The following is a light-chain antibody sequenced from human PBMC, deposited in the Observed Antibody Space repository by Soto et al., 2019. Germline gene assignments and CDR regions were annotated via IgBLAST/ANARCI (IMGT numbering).Light chain of an antibody. J-gene: IGKJ1*01. CDR1: QSVGTK. V-gene: IGKV3-15*01. CDR3: QQYSSWLWT. Sequence: ILMTQSPATLSVSAGERANLSCRASQSVGTKLAWYQQTPGQAPRLLIYGASNRATGVPARISGSVSGTEFTLTIASLQSEDFAIYYCQQYSSWLWTFGQGTKVDIK. CDR2: GAS.